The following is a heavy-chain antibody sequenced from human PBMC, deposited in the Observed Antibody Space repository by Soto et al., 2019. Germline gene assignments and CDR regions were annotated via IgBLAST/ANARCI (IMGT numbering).Heavy chain of an antibody. CDR3: SRGPRQLGGSFYYGTDV. CDR2: FYDSGNT. D-gene: IGHD1-1*01. CDR1: GASISSGGFY. Sequence: QVQLQESGPRLVKPSETLSLTCIVSGASISSGGFYWSWVRQLPGRGLECIGFFYDSGNTYYDASLKSRLTISVDRSNNQFSLKLASVTAADTAVYYCSRGPRQLGGSFYYGTDVWGQGTTVTVSS. J-gene: IGHJ6*02. V-gene: IGHV4-31*03.